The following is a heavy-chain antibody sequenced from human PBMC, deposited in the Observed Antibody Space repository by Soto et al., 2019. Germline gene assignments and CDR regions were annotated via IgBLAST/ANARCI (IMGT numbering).Heavy chain of an antibody. J-gene: IGHJ5*02. CDR3: AKSPSSSPNYNGFDP. CDR1: GFTFSSCA. D-gene: IGHD6-13*01. V-gene: IGHV3-23*01. Sequence: GGSLRLSCAASGFTFSSCAISWVRQTPGKGLEWVSAISGSGGSTCYADCLKGRSTISRDNSKNTLYWQMNSLRAEDTAVYFCAKSPSSSPNYNGFDPWGQGTLVTGSS. CDR2: ISGSGGST.